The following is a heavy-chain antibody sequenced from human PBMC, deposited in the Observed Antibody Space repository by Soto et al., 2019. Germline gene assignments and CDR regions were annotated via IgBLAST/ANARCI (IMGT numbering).Heavy chain of an antibody. J-gene: IGHJ5*02. CDR2: IYYSGNI. CDR1: GGSISSADYF. Sequence: PSETLSLTCTFSGGSISSADYFWSWIRQPPGQGLEWIGYIYYSGNIFYNPSLESRVTISVDTSKNQFSLKLTSVTAADTAVYYCARQRTVYFARPGDWLDPWGQGTLVTVSS. CDR3: ARQRTVYFARPGDWLDP. V-gene: IGHV4-30-4*01. D-gene: IGHD3-9*01.